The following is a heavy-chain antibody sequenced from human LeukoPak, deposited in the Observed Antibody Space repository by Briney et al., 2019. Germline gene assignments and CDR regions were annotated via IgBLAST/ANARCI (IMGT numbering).Heavy chain of an antibody. CDR2: IYWNDDK. J-gene: IGHJ4*02. D-gene: IGHD3-16*01. CDR1: GFSLSTSGVG. V-gene: IGHV2-5*01. Sequence: KVSGPTLVNPTQTLTLTCTFSGFSLSTSGVGVGWIRQPPGKALEWLGLIYWNDDKHFSPSLQSGLTFTKDTSKNQVVLTMTNMDPVDTATYYCAHRHLGDYDYWGQGTLVSVSS. CDR3: AHRHLGDYDY.